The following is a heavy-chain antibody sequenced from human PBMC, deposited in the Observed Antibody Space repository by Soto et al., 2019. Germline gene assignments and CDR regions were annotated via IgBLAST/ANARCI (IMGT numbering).Heavy chain of an antibody. CDR3: ARVSATVTRWLGP. Sequence: QVQLHESGPGLVKPSQTLSLTCTVSGGSFNSGAYYWGWIRRHPGKGLEWIGYLSYRGTTYYSPSLKSRLTMSLDTSKNQFSLKLNSVTAADTAVYYCARVSATVTRWLGPWGPGTLVTFAS. J-gene: IGHJ5*02. D-gene: IGHD6-13*01. CDR1: GGSFNSGAYY. V-gene: IGHV4-31*03. CDR2: LSYRGTT.